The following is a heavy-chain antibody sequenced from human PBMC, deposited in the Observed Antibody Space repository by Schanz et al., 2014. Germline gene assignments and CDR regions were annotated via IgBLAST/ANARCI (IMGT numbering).Heavy chain of an antibody. D-gene: IGHD5-18*01. V-gene: IGHV3-23*04. CDR3: AKDAENTAMITDYFDY. CDR1: GFTLNNAW. CDR2: IGVDGTTT. Sequence: EVQLVESGGGLVKPGGSLRLSCATSGFTLNNAWMNWVRQAPEKGLEWVSVIGVDGTTTYYADSVKGRFTISRDNSKNTLYLQMNSLRAEDTAVYYCAKDAENTAMITDYFDYWGQGTLVAVSS. J-gene: IGHJ4*02.